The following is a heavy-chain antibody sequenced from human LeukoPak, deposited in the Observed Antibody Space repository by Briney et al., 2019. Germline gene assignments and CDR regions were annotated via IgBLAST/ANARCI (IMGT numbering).Heavy chain of an antibody. V-gene: IGHV3-23*01. Sequence: GGSLRLSCAASGFTFSTYAMTGLRQAPGNGLEGLSAISSNGVKTYYADSVKGRFTMSSDNPKNTLYLQMNSLRAEDTAVYYCAKDRFDPWGQGTLVTVSS. CDR1: GFTFSTYA. J-gene: IGHJ5*02. CDR2: ISSNGVKT. CDR3: AKDRFDP.